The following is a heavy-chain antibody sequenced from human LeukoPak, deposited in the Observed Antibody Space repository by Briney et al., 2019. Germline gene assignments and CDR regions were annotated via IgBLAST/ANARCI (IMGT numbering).Heavy chain of an antibody. D-gene: IGHD3-10*01. CDR2: ISASGRST. V-gene: IGHV3-23*01. J-gene: IGHJ4*02. Sequence: GASLRPSCSPSGFTFSTYAMRWVRQAPGRGLEWGSSISASGRSTYYADSVKGRFTISRDNSKDTLYLQMNSLRAEETAVYYCAKKESITMVRGVISPYFDYWGQGTLVTVSS. CDR1: GFTFSTYA. CDR3: AKKESITMVRGVISPYFDY.